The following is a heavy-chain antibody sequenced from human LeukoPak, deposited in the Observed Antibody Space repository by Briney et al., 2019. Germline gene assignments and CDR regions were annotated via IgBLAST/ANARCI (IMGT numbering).Heavy chain of an antibody. Sequence: GGSLRLSCVASGFSFNNYAMNWVRQAPGKGLEWVSLIIGSSGTTFYADSVKGRFTISRDRSKSTLYLQMNSLRAEDTAVYYCAKGAYDYIEIAYFDYWGQGSLVTVSS. V-gene: IGHV3-23*01. D-gene: IGHD5-12*01. CDR3: AKGAYDYIEIAYFDY. CDR2: IIGSSGTT. J-gene: IGHJ4*02. CDR1: GFSFNNYA.